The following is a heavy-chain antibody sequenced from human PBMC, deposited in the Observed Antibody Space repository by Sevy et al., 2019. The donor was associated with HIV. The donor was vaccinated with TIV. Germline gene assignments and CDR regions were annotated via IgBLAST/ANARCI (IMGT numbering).Heavy chain of an antibody. Sequence: ASVKVSRKASGYTFTSFGITWVRQAPGQGLEWVGWVSPYNGKTKYAQKLQGRVTMTTDTSTSTAYMELRSLRSDDTAVYYCARPFCSGGSCYRWYFDFWGQGTLVTVSS. CDR1: GYTFTSFG. V-gene: IGHV1-18*01. D-gene: IGHD2-15*01. CDR2: VSPYNGKT. J-gene: IGHJ4*02. CDR3: ARPFCSGGSCYRWYFDF.